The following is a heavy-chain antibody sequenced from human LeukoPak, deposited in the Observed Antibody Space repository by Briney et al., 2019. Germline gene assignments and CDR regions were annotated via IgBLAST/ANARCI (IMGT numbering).Heavy chain of an antibody. J-gene: IGHJ6*03. CDR2: MNPNSGNT. D-gene: IGHD3-10*01. V-gene: IGHV1-8*01. Sequence: ASVKVSCKASGYTFTSYDINWVRQATGQGLEWMAWMNPNSGNTGYAQKFQGRVTMTRNTSISTAYMELSSLRSEDTAVYYCARGDMVRGVITYYYYYYTDVWGKGTTVTISS. CDR3: ARGDMVRGVITYYYYYYTDV. CDR1: GYTFTSYD.